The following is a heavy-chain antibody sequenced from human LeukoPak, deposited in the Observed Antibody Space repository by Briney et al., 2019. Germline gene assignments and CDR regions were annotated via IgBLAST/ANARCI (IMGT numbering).Heavy chain of an antibody. CDR3: ARRLKAYYYGSSGYYYYAFDI. Sequence: ATVKVSCKASGYTFTSYGISWVRQAPGQGLEWMGWISAYNGNTNYAQKLQGRVTMTTDTSTSTAYMELRSLRSDDTAVYYCARRLKAYYYGSSGYYYYAFDIWGQGTMVTVSS. CDR1: GYTFTSYG. D-gene: IGHD3-22*01. J-gene: IGHJ3*02. V-gene: IGHV1-18*01. CDR2: ISAYNGNT.